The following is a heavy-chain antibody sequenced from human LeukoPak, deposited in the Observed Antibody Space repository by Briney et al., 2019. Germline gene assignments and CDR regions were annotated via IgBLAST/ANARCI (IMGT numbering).Heavy chain of an antibody. CDR2: ISGSGGNT. Sequence: GGSLRLSRAASGFTFTSYAMNWVRQAPGKGLEWVSAISGSGGNTYYADSVKGRFTISRDNSKNTLYLQMNSLRAEDTAVYYCAKASVVAATPFYWGQGTLVTVSS. CDR1: GFTFTSYA. D-gene: IGHD2-15*01. CDR3: AKASVVAATPFY. V-gene: IGHV3-23*01. J-gene: IGHJ4*02.